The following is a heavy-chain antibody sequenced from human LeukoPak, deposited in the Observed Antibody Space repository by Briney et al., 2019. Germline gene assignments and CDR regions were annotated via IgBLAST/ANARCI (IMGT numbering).Heavy chain of an antibody. V-gene: IGHV4-34*01. J-gene: IGHJ3*02. Sequence: SETLSLTCAVYGGSFSGYDWSWIRQPPGKGLEWVGGINHSGSTNYNPSLKRRVTIPVDTSKNQFSLYLSSVTAADTAVYYYASGEDEGGIVVVVAATGAAFDIWGRGTMVTVSS. CDR2: INHSGST. D-gene: IGHD2-15*01. CDR1: GGSFSGYD. CDR3: ASGEDEGGIVVVVAATGAAFDI.